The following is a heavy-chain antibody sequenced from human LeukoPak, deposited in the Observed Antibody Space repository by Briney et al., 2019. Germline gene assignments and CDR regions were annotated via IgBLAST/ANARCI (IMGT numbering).Heavy chain of an antibody. CDR3: ARHEWGSGWYQAFDI. V-gene: IGHV5-51*01. CDR1: GYSFTSYW. D-gene: IGHD6-19*01. CDR2: IYPGDSDT. Sequence: GESLKISCKGSGYSFTSYWIGWVRQMPGKGLKWMGIIYPGDSDTRYSPSFQGQVTISADKSISTAYLQWSSLKASDTAMYYCARHEWGSGWYQAFDIWGQGTMVTVSS. J-gene: IGHJ3*02.